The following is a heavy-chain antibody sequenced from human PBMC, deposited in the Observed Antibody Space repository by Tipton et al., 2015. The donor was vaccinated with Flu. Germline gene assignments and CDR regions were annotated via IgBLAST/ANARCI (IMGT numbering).Heavy chain of an antibody. J-gene: IGHJ4*02. V-gene: IGHV3-30-3*01. Sequence: SLRLSCAASGFTFSDDYMSWIRQAPGKGLEWVATITYDGNNKNYVDSVKGRFTISRDNSRNTLYLEMNSLRGEDTAAYYCARAVGSPKYYFDYWGQGTLVTVSS. CDR1: GFTFSDDY. CDR3: ARAVGSPKYYFDY. CDR2: ITYDGNNK. D-gene: IGHD1-26*01.